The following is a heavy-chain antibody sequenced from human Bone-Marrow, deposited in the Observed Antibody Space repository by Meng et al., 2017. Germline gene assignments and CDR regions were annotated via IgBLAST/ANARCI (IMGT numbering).Heavy chain of an antibody. CDR3: ARVKRETYYYDSIPPAY. CDR1: GYTFTGYY. CDR2: INPNSGGT. Sequence: ASVKVSCKASGYTFTGYYMHWVRQAPGQGLEWMGWINPNSGGTNYAQKFQGRVTMTRDTSISTAYMELSRLRSDDTAVYYCARVKRETYYYDSIPPAYWGQGTLVTVSS. V-gene: IGHV1-2*02. J-gene: IGHJ4*02. D-gene: IGHD3-22*01.